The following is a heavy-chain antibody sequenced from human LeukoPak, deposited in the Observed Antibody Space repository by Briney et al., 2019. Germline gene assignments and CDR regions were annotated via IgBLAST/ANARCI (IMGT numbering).Heavy chain of an antibody. J-gene: IGHJ4*02. V-gene: IGHV3-53*01. CDR1: GFTVSSNY. D-gene: IGHD3-22*01. CDR3: ARSNYYDSSAPFDY. CDR2: IYGGGST. Sequence: GGSLRLSCAASGFTVSSNYMSWVRQAPGKGLEWVSVIYGGGSTYYADSVKGRFTISRDNSKNTLYLQMNSLRAEDTAVYYCARSNYYDSSAPFDYWGQGTLVTVSS.